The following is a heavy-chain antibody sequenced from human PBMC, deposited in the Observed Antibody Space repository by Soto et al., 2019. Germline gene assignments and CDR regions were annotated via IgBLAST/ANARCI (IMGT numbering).Heavy chain of an antibody. CDR3: ARHEGDGNVDIVVTDY. CDR2: IYYSGST. Sequence: PSETLSLTCTVSGGSISSSSYYWGWIRQPPGKGLEWIGSIYYSGSTYYNPSLKSRVTISVDTSKNQFSLKLSSVTAADTAVYYCARHEGDGNVDIVVTDYWGQGTLVTVSS. CDR1: GGSISSSSYY. V-gene: IGHV4-39*01. D-gene: IGHD5-12*01. J-gene: IGHJ4*02.